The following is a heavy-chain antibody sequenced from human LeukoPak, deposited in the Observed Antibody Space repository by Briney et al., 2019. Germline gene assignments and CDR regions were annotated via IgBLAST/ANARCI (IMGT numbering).Heavy chain of an antibody. Sequence: GGSLRLSCAASGFTFSSYAMSWVRQAPGKGLEWVSAISGSGGSTYYADSVKGRFTISRDNSKNTLYLQMNSLRAEDTAVYYCAREIGFTWIGQLGPLDYWGQGTLVTVSS. CDR3: AREIGFTWIGQLGPLDY. CDR1: GFTFSSYA. D-gene: IGHD6-6*01. CDR2: ISGSGGST. J-gene: IGHJ4*02. V-gene: IGHV3-23*01.